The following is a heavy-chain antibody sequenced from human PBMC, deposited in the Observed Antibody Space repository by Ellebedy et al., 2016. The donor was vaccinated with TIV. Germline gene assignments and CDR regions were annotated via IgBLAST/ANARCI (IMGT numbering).Heavy chain of an antibody. CDR1: EFTLSSYW. D-gene: IGHD5-24*01. CDR3: ASRPLGITAGDAFDM. CDR2: IRPDGRGP. Sequence: GESLKISCAASEFTLSSYWIHWVRQTPGKGLAWVSRIRPDGRGPSYADSVKGRFTISRDNAKNTRFLQMNSLRAEDTAVYYCASRPLGITAGDAFDMWGQGTMVTVSS. J-gene: IGHJ3*02. V-gene: IGHV3-74*01.